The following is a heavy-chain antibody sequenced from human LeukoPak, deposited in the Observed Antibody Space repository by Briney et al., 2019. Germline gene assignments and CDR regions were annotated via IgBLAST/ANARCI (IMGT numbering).Heavy chain of an antibody. CDR3: ATDLIGGSGSSFDY. D-gene: IGHD1-26*01. CDR2: FDPEDGET. CDR1: GYTFTGYN. V-gene: IGHV1-24*01. J-gene: IGHJ4*02. Sequence: ASVKVSCKASGYTFTGYNMHWVRQAPGKGLEWMGGFDPEDGETIYAQKFQGRVTMTEDTSTDTAYMELSSLRSEDTAVYYCATDLIGGSGSSFDYWGQGTLVTVSS.